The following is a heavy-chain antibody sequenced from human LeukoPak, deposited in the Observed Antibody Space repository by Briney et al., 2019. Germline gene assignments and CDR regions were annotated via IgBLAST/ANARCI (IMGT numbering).Heavy chain of an antibody. CDR2: INSSGGST. Sequence: ASVTVSCKASGYTFTNYYMHWVRQAPGQGLEWMGIINSSGGSTNFAQKFQGRVTMTRDMSTSTVYMELSSLRSEDTAVYYCARGGPSSSWFIPFDYWGQGTLVTVPS. CDR3: ARGGPSSSWFIPFDY. J-gene: IGHJ4*02. D-gene: IGHD6-13*01. V-gene: IGHV1-46*01. CDR1: GYTFTNYY.